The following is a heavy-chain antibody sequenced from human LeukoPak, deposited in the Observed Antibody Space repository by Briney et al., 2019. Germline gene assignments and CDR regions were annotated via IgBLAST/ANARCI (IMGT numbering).Heavy chain of an antibody. J-gene: IGHJ4*02. D-gene: IGHD5-12*01. CDR1: GFTFSSYE. V-gene: IGHV3-48*03. Sequence: GGSLRLSCAASGFTFSSYEMNWVCQAPGKGLEWVSYISSSGSTIYYADSVKGRFTISRDNAKNSLYLQMNSLRAEDTAVYYCARLYSGYDRSSYYFDYWGQGTLVTVSS. CDR2: ISSSGSTI. CDR3: ARLYSGYDRSSYYFDY.